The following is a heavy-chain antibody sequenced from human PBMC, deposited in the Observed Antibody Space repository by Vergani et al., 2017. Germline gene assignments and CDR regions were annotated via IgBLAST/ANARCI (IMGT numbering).Heavy chain of an antibody. J-gene: IGHJ4*02. CDR3: ARGEDDSPAGP. V-gene: IGHV4-59*01. D-gene: IGHD1-26*01. CDR2: IYYSGST. CDR1: GGSISSYY. Sequence: QVQLQESGPGLVKPSETLSLTCTVSGGSISSYYWSWIRQPPGKGLEWIGYIYYSGSTNYNPSLKSRVTISVDTSKNQFSLKLSSVTAADTAVDYCARGEDDSPAGPGGQGTLV.